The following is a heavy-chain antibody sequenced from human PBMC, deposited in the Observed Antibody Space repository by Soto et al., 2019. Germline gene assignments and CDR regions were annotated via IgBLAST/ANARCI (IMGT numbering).Heavy chain of an antibody. CDR2: MNPNSGNT. CDR3: ARGDYGSGSYYQVNYYYYGMDV. Sequence: VNVSCKASGYTFTSDDINWVRQATGQGLEWMGWMNPNSGNTGYAQKFQGRVTMTRNTSISTAYMELSSLRSEDTAVYYCARGDYGSGSYYQVNYYYYGMDVWGQGTTVTVSS. V-gene: IGHV1-8*01. CDR1: GYTFTSDD. J-gene: IGHJ6*02. D-gene: IGHD3-10*01.